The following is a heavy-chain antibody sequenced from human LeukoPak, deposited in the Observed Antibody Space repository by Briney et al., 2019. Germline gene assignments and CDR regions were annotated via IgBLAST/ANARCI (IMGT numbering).Heavy chain of an antibody. Sequence: SETLSLTCNVSGGSISSYYWSWIRQPPGKGLEWIGYIYYSGSTNYNPSLKSRVTISVDTSKNQLTLKLTSVTAADTAVYFCVRDLEHFDIDYWGQGALVTVSS. CDR2: IYYSGST. CDR1: GGSISSYY. D-gene: IGHD1/OR15-1a*01. J-gene: IGHJ4*02. V-gene: IGHV4-59*12. CDR3: VRDLEHFDIDY.